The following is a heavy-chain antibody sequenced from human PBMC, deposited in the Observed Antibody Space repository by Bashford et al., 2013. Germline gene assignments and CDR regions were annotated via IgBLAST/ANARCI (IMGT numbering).Heavy chain of an antibody. CDR3: ARDYYYDSSGYYYFDY. CDR1: GGSISSYY. V-gene: IGHV4-4*07. D-gene: IGHD3-22*01. CDR2: IYTSGST. Sequence: SETLSLTCTVSGGSISSYYWSWIRQPAGKGLEWIGRIYTSGSTNYNPSLKSRVTMSVDTSKNQFSLKLSSVTAADTAVYYCARDYYYDSSGYYYFDYWGQGTLVTVS. J-gene: IGHJ4*02.